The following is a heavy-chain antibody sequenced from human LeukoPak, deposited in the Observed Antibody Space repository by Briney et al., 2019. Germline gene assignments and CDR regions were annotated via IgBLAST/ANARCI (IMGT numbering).Heavy chain of an antibody. V-gene: IGHV3-74*01. CDR2: INTDGNTR. CDR1: GITISRYW. D-gene: IGHD5-18*01. CDR3: GRGRNTAASE. Sequence: GGSLRLSCVGSGITISRYWMHWVRQAPGKGLVWVSRINTDGNTRNYADSVKGRFTISRDDAKNTMYLQMNSLGAEDTAVYYCGRGRNTAASEWGQGILFTVSS. J-gene: IGHJ4*02.